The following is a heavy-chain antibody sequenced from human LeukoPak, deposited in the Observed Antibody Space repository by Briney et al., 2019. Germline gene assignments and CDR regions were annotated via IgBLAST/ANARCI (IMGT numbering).Heavy chain of an antibody. D-gene: IGHD2-21*02. Sequence: GSLRLSFSASGFPFISYRMQGVRPAPGKGLVLVSRINTDGSDISYADSVKGRFTISRDNAKNTLYLQMNSLRGEDTAVYYCARELPREVTLDYWGQGTLVTVSS. CDR2: INTDGSDI. J-gene: IGHJ4*01. CDR1: GFPFISYR. CDR3: ARELPREVTLDY. V-gene: IGHV3-74*01.